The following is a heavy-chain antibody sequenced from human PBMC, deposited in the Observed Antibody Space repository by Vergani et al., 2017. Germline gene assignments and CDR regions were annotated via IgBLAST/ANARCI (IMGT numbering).Heavy chain of an antibody. CDR1: GGSISSYY. D-gene: IGHD6-13*01. CDR3: ARLSIAAAADESWFDP. V-gene: IGHV4-59*01. Sequence: QVQLQESGPGLVKPSETLSLTCTVSGGSISSYYWSWIRQPPGKGLEWIGYIYYSGNTNYNPSLKSRVTISVDTSKKQFSLKLSSVTAADTAVYYCARLSIAAAADESWFDPWGQGTLVTVSS. CDR2: IYYSGNT. J-gene: IGHJ5*02.